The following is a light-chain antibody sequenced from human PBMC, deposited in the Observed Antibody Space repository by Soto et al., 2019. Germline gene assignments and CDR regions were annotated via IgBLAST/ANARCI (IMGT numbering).Light chain of an antibody. CDR2: AAI. CDR3: QQTYSTPHT. V-gene: IGKV1-39*01. CDR1: QTITTY. Sequence: DIQMTQSPSTLSGSVGDRVTITCRASQTITTYLNWYQHKPGKAPKLLIYAAISLQSGVPSRLSGSGSGTDFTLTISSLQPEDFATYYCQQTYSTPHTFGQGTKVDIK. J-gene: IGKJ2*01.